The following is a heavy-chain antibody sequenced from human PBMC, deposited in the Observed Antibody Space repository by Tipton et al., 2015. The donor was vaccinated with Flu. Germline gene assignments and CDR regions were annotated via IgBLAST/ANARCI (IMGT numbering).Heavy chain of an antibody. CDR3: ANSYGSGGYALPRLDY. CDR1: GFTFSSYA. J-gene: IGHJ4*02. CDR2: ISYDGSNK. V-gene: IGHV3-30*04. Sequence: QLVQSGGGVVQPGRSLRLSCAASGFTFSSYAMHWVRQAPGKGLEWVAVISYDGSNKYYADSVKGRFTISRDNSKNTLYLQMNSLRAEDTAVYYCANSYGSGGYALPRLDYWGQGTLVTVSS. D-gene: IGHD3-10*01.